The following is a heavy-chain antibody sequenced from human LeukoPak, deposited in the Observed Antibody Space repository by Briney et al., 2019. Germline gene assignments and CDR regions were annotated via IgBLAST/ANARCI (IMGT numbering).Heavy chain of an antibody. CDR2: INHNGRT. CDR1: GYSISSGYY. J-gene: IGHJ5*02. D-gene: IGHD2-15*01. V-gene: IGHV4-38-2*02. CDR3: ARRPHCSGVTCYRRWFDA. Sequence: SETLSLTCTVSGYSISSGYYWGWIRQPPGKGLEWIASINHNGRTYYNPSLESRVTISVDTSKNQFSLMLNSVTAADTAVYYCARRPHCSGVTCYRRWFDAWGQGTLVTVSS.